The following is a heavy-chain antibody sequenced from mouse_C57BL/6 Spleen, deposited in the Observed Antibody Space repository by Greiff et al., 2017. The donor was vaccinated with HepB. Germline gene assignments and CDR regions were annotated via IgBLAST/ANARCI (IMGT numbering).Heavy chain of an antibody. CDR1: GYAFSSSW. V-gene: IGHV1-82*01. CDR3: ARRWDEDFYYAMDY. Sequence: QVQLQQSGPELVKPGASVKISCKASGYAFSSSWMNWVKQRPGKGLEWIGRIYPGDGDTNYNGKFKGKATLTADKSSSTAYMQLSSLTSEDSAVYFCARRWDEDFYYAMDYWGQGTSVTVSS. CDR2: IYPGDGDT. J-gene: IGHJ4*01. D-gene: IGHD4-1*01.